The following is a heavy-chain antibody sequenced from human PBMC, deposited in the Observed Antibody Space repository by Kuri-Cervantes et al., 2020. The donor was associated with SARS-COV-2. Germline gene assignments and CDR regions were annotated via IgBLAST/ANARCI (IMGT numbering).Heavy chain of an antibody. V-gene: IGHV1-46*01. CDR1: GYIFTNYY. CDR2: INPSGGGT. D-gene: IGHD6-6*01. J-gene: IGHJ4*02. CDR3: AGGRLSSDYFDY. Sequence: ASVKVSCKASGYIFTNYYMSWVRQAPGQGLEWLGIINPSGGGTSYAQKSQGRVTMTRDTSTSTVYMELSSLRSEDTAVYYCAGGRLSSDYFDYWGQGTLVTVSS.